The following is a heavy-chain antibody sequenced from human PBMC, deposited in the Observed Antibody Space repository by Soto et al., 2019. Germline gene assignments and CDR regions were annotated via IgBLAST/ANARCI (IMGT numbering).Heavy chain of an antibody. V-gene: IGHV4-34*01. D-gene: IGHD6-19*01. Sequence: SETLSLTCAVYGGSFSGYYWSWIRQPPGKVLEWIGEINHSGVTNYNPSLKRLVTISVDTSKNQFSLQLKSVTAADTALYYCARFSGSYYYAMDVWGQGSTVTVSS. CDR2: INHSGVT. J-gene: IGHJ6*02. CDR3: ARFSGSYYYAMDV. CDR1: GGSFSGYY.